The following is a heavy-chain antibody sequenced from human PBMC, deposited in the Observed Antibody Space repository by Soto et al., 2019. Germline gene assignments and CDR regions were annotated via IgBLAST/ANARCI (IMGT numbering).Heavy chain of an antibody. D-gene: IGHD5-12*01. CDR1: GGTFSSYA. Sequence: GASVKVSCKASGGTFSSYAISWVRQAPGQGLEWMGGIIPIFGTANYAQKFQGRVTITADESTSTAYMELSSLRSEDTAVYYCARGGIVATITMSYFDYWGQGTLVTVSS. V-gene: IGHV1-69*13. CDR2: IIPIFGTA. CDR3: ARGGIVATITMSYFDY. J-gene: IGHJ4*02.